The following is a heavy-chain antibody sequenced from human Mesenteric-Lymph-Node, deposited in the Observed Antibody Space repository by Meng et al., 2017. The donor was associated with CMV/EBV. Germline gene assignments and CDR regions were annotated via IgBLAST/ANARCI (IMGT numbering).Heavy chain of an antibody. CDR1: GGSVSRGAYY. Sequence: SETLSLTCAVSGGSVSRGAYYWNWIRQHPGKGLEWIGFISFSGSTYYNPSLKSRLIISLDTSKNQFSLRLSSVTAADTAVYYCARSPGYSSSFFDYWGQGTLVTVSS. CDR3: ARSPGYSSSFFDY. D-gene: IGHD6-13*01. J-gene: IGHJ4*02. CDR2: ISFSGST. V-gene: IGHV4-31*11.